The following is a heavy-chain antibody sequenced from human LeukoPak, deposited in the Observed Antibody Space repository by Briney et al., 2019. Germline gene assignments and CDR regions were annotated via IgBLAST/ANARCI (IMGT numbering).Heavy chain of an antibody. CDR2: ISYDGSNK. V-gene: IGHV3-30*04. CDR3: ARSEPGIAVADPFDY. Sequence: GGSLRLSCAASVFTFSSYAMHWVRQAPGKGLEWVAVISYDGSNKYYADSVKGRFTISRDNSKNTLYLQMNSLRAEDTAVYYCARSEPGIAVADPFDYWGQGTLVTVSS. CDR1: VFTFSSYA. J-gene: IGHJ4*02. D-gene: IGHD6-19*01.